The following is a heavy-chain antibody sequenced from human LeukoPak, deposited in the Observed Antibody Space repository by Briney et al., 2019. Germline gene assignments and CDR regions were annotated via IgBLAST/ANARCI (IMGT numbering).Heavy chain of an antibody. V-gene: IGHV4-4*07. CDR1: GYSISSYY. Sequence: PSETLSLTCTVSGYSISSYYWSWIRQPAGKGLEWIGRIYISGSTNYNPSLRSRVTMSVDTSKNQFSLKLNSVTAADTAVYYCARDTVTTGLDYWGQGTLVTVSS. CDR2: IYISGST. D-gene: IGHD4-17*01. J-gene: IGHJ4*02. CDR3: ARDTVTTGLDY.